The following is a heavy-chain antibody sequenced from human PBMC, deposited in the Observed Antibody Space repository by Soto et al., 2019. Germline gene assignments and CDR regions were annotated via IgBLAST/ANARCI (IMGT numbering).Heavy chain of an antibody. Sequence: GESQKISCAASGFSFKDYYMTWIRQAPGKGLEWVSYIGRNYNFTYYADSVRGRFTISRDNTKNSLYLQMNTLRVEDTGMYYCARVSVGVAGEALWVGGMDVWGQGTTVTVSS. V-gene: IGHV3-11*01. D-gene: IGHD1-26*01. CDR2: IGRNYNFT. J-gene: IGHJ6*02. CDR1: GFSFKDYY. CDR3: ARVSVGVAGEALWVGGMDV.